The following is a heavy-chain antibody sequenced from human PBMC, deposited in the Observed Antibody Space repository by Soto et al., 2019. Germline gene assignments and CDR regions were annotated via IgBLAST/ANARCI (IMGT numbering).Heavy chain of an antibody. J-gene: IGHJ4*02. D-gene: IGHD2-8*01. CDR2: VYYRGRS. Sequence: SETLSLTCTVSGGSVSNSNYYWGWIRQSPGRGLEWIGSVYYRGRSYSKSSVKSRVTISVDTSKNQFSLNLNSVTASDTAVYFCVSQRTSVLTQAYFDYWGPGALVTVSS. CDR1: GGSVSNSNYY. CDR3: VSQRTSVLTQAYFDY. V-gene: IGHV4-39*01.